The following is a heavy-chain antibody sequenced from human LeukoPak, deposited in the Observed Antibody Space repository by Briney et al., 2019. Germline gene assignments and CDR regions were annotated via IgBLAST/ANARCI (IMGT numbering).Heavy chain of an antibody. CDR2: IIPIFGTA. J-gene: IGHJ4*02. Sequence: SVKVSCKASGGTFSSYAISWVRQAPGQGLEWMGGIIPIFGTANYAQKFQGRVTITADKSTSTAYMDLSRLTSDDTAVYYCAIDSDITMVRGVVNYWGQGTLVTVSS. CDR1: GGTFSSYA. V-gene: IGHV1-69*06. CDR3: AIDSDITMVRGVVNY. D-gene: IGHD3-10*01.